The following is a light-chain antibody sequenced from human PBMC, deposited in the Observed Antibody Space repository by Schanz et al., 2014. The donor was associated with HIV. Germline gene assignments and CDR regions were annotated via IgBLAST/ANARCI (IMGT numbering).Light chain of an antibody. CDR1: QSVSSY. CDR2: GAS. Sequence: EIVVTQSPATLSVSPGGRATLSCRASQSVSSYLAWYQQKPGQPPRLLIYGASSRATGIPDRFSGSGSGTDFTLTISRLEPEDFAVYYCQQYGSSVQLTFGGGTTVDIK. V-gene: IGKV3-20*01. CDR3: QQYGSSVQLT. J-gene: IGKJ4*01.